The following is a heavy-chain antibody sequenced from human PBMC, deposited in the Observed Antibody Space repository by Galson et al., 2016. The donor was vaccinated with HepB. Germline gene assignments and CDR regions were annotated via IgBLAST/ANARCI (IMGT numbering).Heavy chain of an antibody. CDR1: EFTFSDYS. J-gene: IGHJ6*02. CDR2: ISSSGNYI. V-gene: IGHV3-21*01. Sequence: SLRLSCAASEFTFSDYSMNWVRQAPGKGLEWVSSISSSGNYIYSADSLKGRFTISRDNATHSLFLQMNSLRTEDTAVYYCARDTGRFRGKGMDVWGHGTTVTV. D-gene: IGHD3-16*01. CDR3: ARDTGRFRGKGMDV.